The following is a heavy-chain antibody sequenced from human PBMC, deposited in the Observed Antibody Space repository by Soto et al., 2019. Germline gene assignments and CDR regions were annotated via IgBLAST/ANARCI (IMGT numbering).Heavy chain of an antibody. V-gene: IGHV4-30-4*01. CDR3: AREVLATTVDYYFDY. J-gene: IGHJ4*02. CDR1: GVSLNSADFY. CDR2: IYHTGSS. D-gene: IGHD4-17*01. Sequence: SETLSLTCTVSGVSLNSADFYWSWIRQAPGKGLEWIGYIYHTGSSQHHPSLRGRVDISMDTSKDQFSLELRSVTAADTAMYYCAREVLATTVDYYFDYWGQGGMVTVSS.